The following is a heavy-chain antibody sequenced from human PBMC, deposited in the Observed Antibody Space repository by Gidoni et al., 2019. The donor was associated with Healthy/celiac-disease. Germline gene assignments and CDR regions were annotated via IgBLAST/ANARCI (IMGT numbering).Heavy chain of an antibody. Sequence: QVPLVQSGAEVKKPGSSVKVSCKASGGNFSSYTISWVRQAPGQGREWMGRIIPILGIANYAQKFQGRVTITADKSTSTAYMELSSLRSEDTAVYYCARDRRDVVVPAFDYWGQGTLVTVSS. CDR1: GGNFSSYT. CDR3: ARDRRDVVVPAFDY. J-gene: IGHJ4*02. CDR2: IIPILGIA. D-gene: IGHD2-2*01. V-gene: IGHV1-69*08.